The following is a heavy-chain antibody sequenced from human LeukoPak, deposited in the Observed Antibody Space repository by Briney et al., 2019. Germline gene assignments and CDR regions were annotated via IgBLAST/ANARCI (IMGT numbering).Heavy chain of an antibody. V-gene: IGHV4-59*08. J-gene: IGHJ4*02. CDR3: ARAGQGISDLFDY. D-gene: IGHD2/OR15-2a*01. CDR1: GGSITSYY. CDR2: IYYSGST. Sequence: SETLSLTCTVSGGSITSYYWSWIRQPPGKGLEWIGYIYYSGSTNYNPSLKSRVTISVDTSKNQFSLKLSSVTAADTAVYYCARAGQGISDLFDYWGQGTLVTVSS.